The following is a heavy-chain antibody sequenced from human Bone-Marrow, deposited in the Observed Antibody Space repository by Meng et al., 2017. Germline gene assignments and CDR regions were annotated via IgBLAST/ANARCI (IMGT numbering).Heavy chain of an antibody. J-gene: IGHJ4*02. V-gene: IGHV3-7*01. D-gene: IGHD6-19*01. CDR1: GFIFSNSW. CDR3: ATSFDSAGND. CDR2: IRRDGSEK. Sequence: GESLKISCKASGFIFSNSWMSWVRQAPGKGLEWLANIRRDGSEKYYLDSVKGRFTISRDNAENSLFLQMNSLTADDTAAYYCATSFDSAGNDWGQGTLVTVSS.